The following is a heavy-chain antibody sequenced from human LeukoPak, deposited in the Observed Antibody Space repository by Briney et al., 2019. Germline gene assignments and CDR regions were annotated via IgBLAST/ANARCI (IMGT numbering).Heavy chain of an antibody. CDR1: GYTFTGYY. CDR2: INPNSGGT. J-gene: IGHJ1*01. Sequence: ASVTVSCKASGYTFTGYYMHWVRHAPGQGLEWMGWINPNSGGTNYAQKFQGRVTMTRDTSISTAYMELSRLRSDDTAVYYCAREPSSSWYYEYFQHWGQGTLVTVSS. D-gene: IGHD6-13*01. V-gene: IGHV1-2*02. CDR3: AREPSSSWYYEYFQH.